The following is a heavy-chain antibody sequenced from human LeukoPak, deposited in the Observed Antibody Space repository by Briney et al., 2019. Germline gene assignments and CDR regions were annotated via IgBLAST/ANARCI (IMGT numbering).Heavy chain of an antibody. CDR1: GVSISSYY. Sequence: KPSETLSLTCTVSGVSISSYYWSWIRQPPGKGLEWIGYIYYSGSTNYNPSLKSRVTISVDTSKNQFSLKLSSATAADTAVYYCARVIVDRGFDPWGQGTLVTVSS. J-gene: IGHJ5*02. D-gene: IGHD3-22*01. CDR3: ARVIVDRGFDP. V-gene: IGHV4-59*08. CDR2: IYYSGST.